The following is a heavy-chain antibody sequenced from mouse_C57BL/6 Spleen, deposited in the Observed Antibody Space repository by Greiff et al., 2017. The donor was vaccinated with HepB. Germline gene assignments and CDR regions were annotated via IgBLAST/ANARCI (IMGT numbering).Heavy chain of an antibody. Sequence: VKLMESGAELARPGASVKLSCKASGYTFTSYGISWVKQRTGQGLEWIGEIYPRSGNTYYNEKFKGKATLTADKSSSTAYMELRSLTSEDSAVYFCAEYYSSSGYWGQGTTLTVSS. D-gene: IGHD1-1*01. V-gene: IGHV1-81*01. CDR3: AEYYSSSGY. CDR1: GYTFTSYG. CDR2: IYPRSGNT. J-gene: IGHJ2*01.